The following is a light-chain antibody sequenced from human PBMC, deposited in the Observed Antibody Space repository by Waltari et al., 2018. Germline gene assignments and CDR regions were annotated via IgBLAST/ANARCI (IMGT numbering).Light chain of an antibody. CDR2: YDS. J-gene: IGLJ7*01. V-gene: IGLV3-21*04. CDR1: DIGSKS. CDR3: QVWASSTDHHAV. Sequence: SYVLTQPPSVSVAPGQTARITCGGNDIGSKSVHWYQQKPGQAPVLVIFYDSDRPSGFPARFSGSNSGNTATLSLSRVEAGDEAGYYCQVWASSTDHHAVFGGGTQLTVL.